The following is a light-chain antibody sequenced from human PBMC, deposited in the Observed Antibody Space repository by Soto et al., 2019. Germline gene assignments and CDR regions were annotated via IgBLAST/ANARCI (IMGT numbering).Light chain of an antibody. V-gene: IGKV3-11*01. Sequence: EIVLTQSPATLSLSPGERVTLSCRASQNVSTYLAWYQQKPGQAPRLLIYDASDRATGIPARFSGSGSGTDFTLTISSPEPEDSAEYYCQQRTNWLTFGPGTKVDIK. CDR3: QQRTNWLT. CDR1: QNVSTY. CDR2: DAS. J-gene: IGKJ3*01.